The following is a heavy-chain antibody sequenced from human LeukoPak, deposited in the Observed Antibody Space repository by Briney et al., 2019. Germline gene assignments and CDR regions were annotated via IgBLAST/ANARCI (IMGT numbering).Heavy chain of an antibody. CDR2: ISSNGGSR. J-gene: IGHJ3*02. D-gene: IGHD5-24*01. CDR1: GFTFSSYD. Sequence: GGSLRLSCAASGFTFSSYDMHWVRQAPGKGLEYVSAISSNGGSRYYANSVKRRFTISRDNSKNTLYLQMGSLRAEDMAVYYCARDLLEMATTQPFDIWGQATMVTVRS. V-gene: IGHV3-64*01. CDR3: ARDLLEMATTQPFDI.